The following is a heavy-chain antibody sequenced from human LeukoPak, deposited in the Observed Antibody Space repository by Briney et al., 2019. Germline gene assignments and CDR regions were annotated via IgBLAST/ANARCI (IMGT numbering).Heavy chain of an antibody. V-gene: IGHV3-7*01. Sequence: GGSLRLSCAASGFTFSNFWMSWVRQAPGKGLEWVANIKQDGSEKYYVDSVKGRFTISRDNAKNSLYLQMNSLRAEDTAVYFCARGFGDPLDYYYYMDVWGKGTTVTISS. CDR3: ARGFGDPLDYYYYMDV. D-gene: IGHD3-10*01. CDR2: IKQDGSEK. J-gene: IGHJ6*03. CDR1: GFTFSNFW.